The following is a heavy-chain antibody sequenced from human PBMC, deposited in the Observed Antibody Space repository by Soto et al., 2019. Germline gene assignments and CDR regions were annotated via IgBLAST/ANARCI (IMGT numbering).Heavy chain of an antibody. V-gene: IGHV2-5*01. CDR3: APSARYCDILTGQSFPLKFDY. J-gene: IGHJ4*02. D-gene: IGHD3-9*01. Sequence: QITLKESGPTLVKPTQTLTLTCTFSGFSLSSSGVGVGWIRQPPGKALEWLALIYWHGDKRYSPSLNSRLTTTTDTNKNQVVLTRTAMDPVDTATYHCAPSARYCDILTGQSFPLKFDYLGLGTLVTVSS. CDR2: IYWHGDK. CDR1: GFSLSSSGVG.